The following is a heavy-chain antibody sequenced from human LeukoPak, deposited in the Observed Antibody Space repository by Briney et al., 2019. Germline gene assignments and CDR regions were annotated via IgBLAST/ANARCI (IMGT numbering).Heavy chain of an antibody. CDR2: MNPNSGNT. CDR1: GYTFTSYD. D-gene: IGHD3-9*01. J-gene: IGHJ6*02. V-gene: IGHV1-8*01. CDR3: ASRATKALTGYYKGMDV. Sequence: ASVKVSCKASGYTFTSYDINWVRQATGQGREWMGWMNPNSGNTGYAQKFQGRVTMTSNTSISTAYMELTSLRSEDTAVYYCASRATKALTGYYKGMDVWGQGTTVTVSS.